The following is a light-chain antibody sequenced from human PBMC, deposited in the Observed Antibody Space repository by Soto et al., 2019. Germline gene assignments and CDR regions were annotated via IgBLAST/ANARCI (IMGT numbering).Light chain of an antibody. J-gene: IGKJ1*01. CDR1: QSLLYSSKNKNY. Sequence: DIVMTQSPDSLAVSLGERATINCKSSQSLLYSSKNKNYLAWYQQKPGQPPNLLIYWASTRESGVPDRLSGSGSGTEFTLTISSPQAEDVAVYYCQQYYSTPRTFGQGTKVEIK. CDR2: WAS. CDR3: QQYYSTPRT. V-gene: IGKV4-1*01.